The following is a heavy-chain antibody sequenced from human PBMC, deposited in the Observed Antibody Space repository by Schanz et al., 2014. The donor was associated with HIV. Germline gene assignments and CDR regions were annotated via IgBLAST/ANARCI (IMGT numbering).Heavy chain of an antibody. CDR3: ANEGLTGFIDY. D-gene: IGHD6-25*01. J-gene: IGHJ4*02. CDR1: GYTFSSYD. V-gene: IGHV1-8*01. Sequence: QVQLVQSGAEVKKPGASVKVSCKASGYTFSSYDINWVRQATGQGLEWMGWMNPNSGNTGYAQKFQGRVTMTRDTSTSTVYMELSSLRSDDTAVYYCANEGLTGFIDYWGQGTLVTVSS. CDR2: MNPNSGNT.